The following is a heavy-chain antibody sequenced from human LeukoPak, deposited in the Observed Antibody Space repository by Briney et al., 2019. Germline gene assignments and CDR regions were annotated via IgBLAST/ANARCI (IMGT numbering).Heavy chain of an antibody. V-gene: IGHV3-23*01. Sequence: GSLRLSCAASGFTFSSYSISWVRQAPGKGLEWVSVISGSSSSTDYADSVKGRFTISRDNSNNTLYLQMNSLRAEDTAVYYCAKDYGSGSYSSQIDYWGQGTLVTVSS. CDR1: GFTFSSYS. D-gene: IGHD3-10*01. J-gene: IGHJ4*02. CDR3: AKDYGSGSYSSQIDY. CDR2: ISGSSSST.